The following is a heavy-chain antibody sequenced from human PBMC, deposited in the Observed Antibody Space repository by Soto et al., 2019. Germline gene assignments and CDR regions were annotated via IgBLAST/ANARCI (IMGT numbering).Heavy chain of an antibody. V-gene: IGHV1-69*12. CDR3: ARDNGDASYYYYGMDV. CDR1: EGTFSSYG. Sequence: QVHLVQSGAEVKKSGSSVKVSCKASEGTFSSYGINWVRQAPGQGLEWMGRVIPIFSVSDFAQTFQDRVTITAEESTSTAYMELSSLRSDGTAVYYCARDNGDASYYYYGMDVWGQGTTVTVSS. D-gene: IGHD4-17*01. J-gene: IGHJ6*02. CDR2: VIPIFSVS.